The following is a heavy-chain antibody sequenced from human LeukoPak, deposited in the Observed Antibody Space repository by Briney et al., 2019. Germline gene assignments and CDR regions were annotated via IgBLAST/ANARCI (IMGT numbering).Heavy chain of an antibody. CDR3: ARPYSTGCYGGPDY. J-gene: IGHJ4*02. Sequence: GGSLRLSCAASGFTFNSHWMTWVRQAPGKGLEWVASVKEDVSEKFYVDSVRGRFTISKDNAKNSLYLQVSSLRAEDTAVYYCARPYSTGCYGGPDYWGQGTLVAVSS. V-gene: IGHV3-7*01. CDR1: GFTFNSHW. CDR2: VKEDVSEK. D-gene: IGHD6-19*01.